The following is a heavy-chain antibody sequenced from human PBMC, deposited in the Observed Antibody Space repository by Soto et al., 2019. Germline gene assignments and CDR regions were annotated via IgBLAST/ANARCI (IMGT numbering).Heavy chain of an antibody. V-gene: IGHV3-21*06. Sequence: GALRLACAASVFTFTRYSMNWVRQGPGKGLEWVSSISSTTNYIYYGDSMKGRFTISRDNAKNSLYLEMNSLRAEDTAVYYCARESEDLTSNFDYWGQGTLVTVSS. CDR1: VFTFTRYS. CDR3: ARESEDLTSNFDY. CDR2: ISSTTNYI. J-gene: IGHJ4*02.